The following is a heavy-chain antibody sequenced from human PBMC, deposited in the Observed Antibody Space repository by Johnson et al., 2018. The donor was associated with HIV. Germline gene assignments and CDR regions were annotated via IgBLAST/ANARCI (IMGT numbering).Heavy chain of an antibody. V-gene: IGHV3-11*04. CDR3: AKWGLGGAPKGAFDL. J-gene: IGHJ3*01. D-gene: IGHD3-16*01. CDR2: ISSSGSTI. CDR1: GFTFSDYD. Sequence: QVQLVESGGGVVQPGGSLRLSCAASGFTFSDYDMSWIRQAPGKGLEWVSYISSSGSTIYYADSVEGRFTISRDNAKNSLYLQMNSLRAEDTAVYYCAKWGLGGAPKGAFDLWGQGTMVTVSS.